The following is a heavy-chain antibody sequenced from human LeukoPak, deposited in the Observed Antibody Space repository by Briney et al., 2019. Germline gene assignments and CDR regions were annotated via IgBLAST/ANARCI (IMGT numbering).Heavy chain of an antibody. V-gene: IGHV4-39*07. J-gene: IGHJ5*02. CDR2: IYYSGNT. D-gene: IGHD6-6*01. CDR3: ARVMAARREDLNWFDP. Sequence: PSETLSLTCTVSGGSISSSGSYWGWIRQPPGKGLEWIGSIYYSGNTYNPSLKSRVIISVDTSKNRFSLNLTSVTAADTAVYYCARVMAARREDLNWFDPWGQGTLVTVSS. CDR1: GGSISSSGSY.